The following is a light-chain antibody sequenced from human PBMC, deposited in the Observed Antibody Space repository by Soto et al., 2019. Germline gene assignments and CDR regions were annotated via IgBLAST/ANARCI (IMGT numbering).Light chain of an antibody. Sequence: DIQMTQSPSTLSASVGDRVTITCRASQSIGAWLAWYQQKPGKAPNLLIYKASSLESGVPSRFSCSASGTEFTLPIISLQPDDFATYYCQQYSTYSQWTFRQGTKVEIK. CDR1: QSIGAW. CDR2: KAS. J-gene: IGKJ1*01. CDR3: QQYSTYSQWT. V-gene: IGKV1-5*03.